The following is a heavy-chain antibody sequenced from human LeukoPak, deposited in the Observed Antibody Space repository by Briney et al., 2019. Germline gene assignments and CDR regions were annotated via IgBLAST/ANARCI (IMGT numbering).Heavy chain of an antibody. V-gene: IGHV1-8*03. CDR1: GYTFTDYP. CDR2: MTPKDGDS. D-gene: IGHD2-21*02. CDR3: ARTTAFPASGHDY. Sequence: ASVKLSCKASGYTFTDYPINWVRQAAGEGLEWVWGMTPKDGDSGYAQKFKGRFTITRDNSVSTSYMELRGLRPDETAVYFGARTTAFPASGHDYWGEGTLVTVSS. J-gene: IGHJ4*02.